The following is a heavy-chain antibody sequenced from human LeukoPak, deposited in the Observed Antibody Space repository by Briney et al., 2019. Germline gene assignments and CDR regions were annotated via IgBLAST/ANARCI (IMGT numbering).Heavy chain of an antibody. CDR1: GFTFSDYY. CDR3: ARIPPGHCSSTSCWSLDY. Sequence: GGSLRLSCAASGFTFSDYYMSWIRQAPGKGLEWVSYISSSGSTIYYADSVKGRFTISRDNAKNSLYLQMNSLRAEDTAVYYCARIPPGHCSSTSCWSLDYWGQGTLVTVSS. J-gene: IGHJ4*02. CDR2: ISSSGSTI. V-gene: IGHV3-11*01. D-gene: IGHD2-2*01.